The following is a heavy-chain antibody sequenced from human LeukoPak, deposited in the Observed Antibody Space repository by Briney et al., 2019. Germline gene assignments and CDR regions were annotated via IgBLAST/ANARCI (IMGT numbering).Heavy chain of an antibody. J-gene: IGHJ6*03. CDR3: ARDLGSSWFRSGYYYYMDV. CDR1: GYTFTSYA. V-gene: IGHV7-4-1*02. CDR2: INTNTGNP. D-gene: IGHD6-13*01. Sequence: GASVTVSCKASGYTFTSYAMNWVRQAPGQGLEWMGWINTNTGNPTYAQGFTGRFVFSLDTSVSTAYLQISSLKAEDTAVYYCARDLGSSWFRSGYYYYMDVWGKGTTVTVSS.